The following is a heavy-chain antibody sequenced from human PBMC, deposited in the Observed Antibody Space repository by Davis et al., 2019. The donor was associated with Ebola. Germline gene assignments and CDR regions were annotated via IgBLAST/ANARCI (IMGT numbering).Heavy chain of an antibody. Sequence: HTGGSLRLSCVVSGFSFSSYWMHWVRQAPGKGLVWVSRIKSDGSTKSYADSVKGRFTISRDNSKNTLYLQMNSLRAEDTAVYYCATEGYCSSTSCWTRYYYGMDVWGQGTTVTVSS. CDR2: IKSDGSTK. V-gene: IGHV3-74*01. CDR3: ATEGYCSSTSCWTRYYYGMDV. D-gene: IGHD2-2*01. CDR1: GFSFSSYW. J-gene: IGHJ6*02.